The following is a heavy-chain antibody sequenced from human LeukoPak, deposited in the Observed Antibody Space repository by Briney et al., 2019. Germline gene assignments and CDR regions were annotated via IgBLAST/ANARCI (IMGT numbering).Heavy chain of an antibody. CDR1: GFTFDDYA. V-gene: IGHV3-43*02. D-gene: IGHD3-3*01. Sequence: GGSLRLSCAASGFTFDDYAMHWVRQAPGKGLEWVSLISGDGGSTYYADSVKGRFTISRDNSKNSLYLQMNSLRTEDTALYYCAIDIGVVYWAYKPPPVYYYGMDVWGQGTTVTVSS. CDR3: AIDIGVVYWAYKPPPVYYYGMDV. J-gene: IGHJ6*02. CDR2: ISGDGGST.